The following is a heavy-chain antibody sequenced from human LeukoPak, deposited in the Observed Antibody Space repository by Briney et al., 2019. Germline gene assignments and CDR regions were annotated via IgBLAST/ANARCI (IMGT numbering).Heavy chain of an antibody. CDR2: ISGSGGST. V-gene: IGHV3-23*01. CDR3: AKKKFRPLVPAAIGGGFDP. Sequence: GGSLRLSCAASGFTFSSYAMSWVRQAPGKGLEWVSAISGSGGSTYYADSVKGRFTISRDNSKNTLYLQMNSLRAEDTAVYYCAKKKFRPLVPAAIGGGFDPWGQGTLVTVSS. CDR1: GFTFSSYA. D-gene: IGHD2-2*01. J-gene: IGHJ5*02.